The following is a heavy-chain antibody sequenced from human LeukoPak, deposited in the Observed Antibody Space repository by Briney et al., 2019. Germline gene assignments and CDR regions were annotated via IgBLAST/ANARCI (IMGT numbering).Heavy chain of an antibody. Sequence: PSETLSLTCTVSGGSISSYYWSWIRQPPGKGLEWIGYIYYSGSTNYNPSLKSRVTISVDTSKNQSSLKLSSVTAADTAVYYCARSSGGNYYDSRAPCKDAFDIWGQGTMVTVSS. CDR2: IYYSGST. CDR1: GGSISSYY. CDR3: ARSSGGNYYDSRAPCKDAFDI. J-gene: IGHJ3*02. V-gene: IGHV4-59*08. D-gene: IGHD3-22*01.